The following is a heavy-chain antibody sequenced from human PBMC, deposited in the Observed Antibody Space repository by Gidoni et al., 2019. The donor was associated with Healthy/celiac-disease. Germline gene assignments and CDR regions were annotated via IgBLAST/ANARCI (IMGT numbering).Heavy chain of an antibody. D-gene: IGHD1-26*01. CDR1: GFPFSSYG. CDR2: ISYDGSNK. V-gene: IGHV3-30*18. Sequence: QVQLVESGGGVVQPGRSLRLSCAASGFPFSSYGMHWVRQAPGKGLEWVAVISYDGSNKYYADSVKGRFTISRDNSKNTLYLQMNSLRAEDTAVYYCAKDAEQGGNYFDYWGQGTLVTVSS. CDR3: AKDAEQGGNYFDY. J-gene: IGHJ4*02.